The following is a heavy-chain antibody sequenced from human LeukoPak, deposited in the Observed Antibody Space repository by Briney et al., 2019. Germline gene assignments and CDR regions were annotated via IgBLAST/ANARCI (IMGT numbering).Heavy chain of an antibody. Sequence: SETLSLTCTVSGGSISSSSYYWGWIRQPPGKGLEWIGSIYYSGSTYYNPSLKSRVTISVDTSKNQFSLKLSSVTAADTAVYYCARNRLPSIYDILTEPFDYWGQGTLVTVSS. CDR3: ARNRLPSIYDILTEPFDY. D-gene: IGHD3-9*01. V-gene: IGHV4-39*07. CDR1: GGSISSSSYY. J-gene: IGHJ4*02. CDR2: IYYSGST.